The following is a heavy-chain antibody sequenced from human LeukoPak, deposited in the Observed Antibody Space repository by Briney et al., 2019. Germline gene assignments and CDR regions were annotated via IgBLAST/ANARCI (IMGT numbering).Heavy chain of an antibody. CDR2: INSISGEI. V-gene: IGHV3-48*02. Sequence: GGSLRLSCVASGFTFSYYSMNWVRQAPGKGLEWVSYINSISGEIWYADSVKGRFTISRNDAKNSLYLQMNSLRDEDTAVYYCARDHGYAFDYWGQGTLVTVSS. CDR3: ARDHGYAFDY. J-gene: IGHJ4*02. CDR1: GFTFSYYS. D-gene: IGHD5-12*01.